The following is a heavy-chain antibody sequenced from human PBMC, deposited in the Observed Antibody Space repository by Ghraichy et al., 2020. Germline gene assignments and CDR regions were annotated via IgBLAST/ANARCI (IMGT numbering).Heavy chain of an antibody. D-gene: IGHD5-24*01. CDR3: AKGGRDDYIAVFDY. CDR2: ISGSGGST. V-gene: IGHV3-23*01. J-gene: IGHJ4*02. CDR1: GFTVNSYA. Sequence: GGSLRLSCAASGFTVNSYAMSWVRQAPGKGLEWVSAISGSGGSTYYADSGKGRFTISRDNSKNTLYLQMNSLRAEDTAVYYCAKGGRDDYIAVFDYWGQGTLVTVSS.